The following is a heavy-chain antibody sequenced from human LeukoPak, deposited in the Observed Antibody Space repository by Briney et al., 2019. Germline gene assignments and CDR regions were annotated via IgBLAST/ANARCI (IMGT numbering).Heavy chain of an antibody. CDR1: GFTFSSYA. D-gene: IGHD6-6*01. V-gene: IGHV3-48*03. Sequence: GGSLRLSCAASGFTFSSYAMYWVRQAPGKGLEWVSYMSSTGDIIYYADSVKGRFTISRDNAKNSLYLQMDSLRAEDTAVYYCARDDGGRHTSSLDYWGQGTLVAVSS. J-gene: IGHJ4*02. CDR3: ARDDGGRHTSSLDY. CDR2: MSSTGDII.